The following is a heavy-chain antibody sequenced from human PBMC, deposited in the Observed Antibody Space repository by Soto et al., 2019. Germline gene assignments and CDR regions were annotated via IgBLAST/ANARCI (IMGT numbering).Heavy chain of an antibody. V-gene: IGHV1-3*04. CDR2: INTGNGYT. CDR3: ARFVVWAEAFDIDAYY. Sequence: ASVKVSCTSSGYIFTDYALHWVRQAPGQRLEWMGWINTGNGYTKYSQTFDGRVTITRDTSANTAYMELSSLRSEDTAVYYCARFVVWAEAFDIDAYYWGQGILVTVSS. CDR1: GYIFTDYA. D-gene: IGHD3-10*01. J-gene: IGHJ4*02.